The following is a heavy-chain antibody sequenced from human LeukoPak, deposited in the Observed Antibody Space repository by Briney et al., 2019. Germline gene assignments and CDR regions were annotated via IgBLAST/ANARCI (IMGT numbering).Heavy chain of an antibody. CDR1: GGSISSSSYY. D-gene: IGHD4-17*01. Sequence: SETLSLTCTVSGGSISSSSYYWGWIRQPPGKGLEWIGSIYYSGSTYYSPSLKSRVTISVDTSKNQFSLKLSSVTAADTAVYYCARSKTTVTSNWFDPWGQGTLVTVSS. CDR3: ARSKTTVTSNWFDP. V-gene: IGHV4-39*01. CDR2: IYYSGST. J-gene: IGHJ5*02.